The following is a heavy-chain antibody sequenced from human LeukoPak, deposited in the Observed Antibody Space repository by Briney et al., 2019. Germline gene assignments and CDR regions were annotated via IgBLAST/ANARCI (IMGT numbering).Heavy chain of an antibody. CDR3: AVAAGYKRDY. J-gene: IGHJ4*02. CDR2: SSGSSSRT. Sequence: GMSLRLFCTASGYPFSDYYMRWLRQSRGKGLEWVAYSSGSSSRTNYADSVKGPFTISRDNAKNSLYLQMNSLRDEDTSVYYCAVAAGYKRDYWGQGTLVTVSS. D-gene: IGHD5-18*01. V-gene: IGHV3-11*06. CDR1: GYPFSDYY.